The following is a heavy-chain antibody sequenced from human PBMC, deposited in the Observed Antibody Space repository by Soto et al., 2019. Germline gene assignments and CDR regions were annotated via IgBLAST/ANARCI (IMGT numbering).Heavy chain of an antibody. CDR2: ISSSGSTI. J-gene: IGHJ6*02. D-gene: IGHD6-13*01. V-gene: IGHV3-48*03. CDR3: ARESSLEYYYYCMDV. CDR1: GFTFSSYE. Sequence: EVQLVESGGGLVQPGGSLRLCCAASGFTFSSYEMNWVRQAPGKGLDWVSYISSSGSTIYYADSVKGRFTISRDNAKNSLYLQMNSLRAEDTAVYYCARESSLEYYYYCMDVWGQGTTVTVSS.